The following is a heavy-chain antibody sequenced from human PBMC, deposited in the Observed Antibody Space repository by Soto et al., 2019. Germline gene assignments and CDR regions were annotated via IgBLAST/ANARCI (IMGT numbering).Heavy chain of an antibody. CDR3: ARDRGYDFWSGYYIEDAFDI. J-gene: IGHJ3*02. CDR2: ISAYNGNT. Sequence: QVQLVQSGAEVKKPGASVKVSCKASGYTFTSYGISWVRQAPGQGLEWMGWISAYNGNTNYAQKLQGRVTMTTDTSTRTAYMELRSLRSDDTAVYYCARDRGYDFWSGYYIEDAFDIWGQGTMVTVSS. D-gene: IGHD3-3*01. CDR1: GYTFTSYG. V-gene: IGHV1-18*01.